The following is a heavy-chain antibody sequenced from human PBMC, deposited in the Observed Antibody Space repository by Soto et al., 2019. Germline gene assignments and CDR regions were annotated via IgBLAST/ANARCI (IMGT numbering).Heavy chain of an antibody. CDR2: ISGGGDTT. J-gene: IGHJ4*02. Sequence: EVQLLESGGGLVQPGGSLRLSCAASGFTFNNYAMTWVRQAPGKGLEWVSAISGGGDTTSYADSVKGRLTVSRDGSKNTLYLQMSSLRAEDTALYYCAKVRGGSGSLTPRVDFWGQGTLVTVSS. D-gene: IGHD3-10*01. CDR3: AKVRGGSGSLTPRVDF. V-gene: IGHV3-23*01. CDR1: GFTFNNYA.